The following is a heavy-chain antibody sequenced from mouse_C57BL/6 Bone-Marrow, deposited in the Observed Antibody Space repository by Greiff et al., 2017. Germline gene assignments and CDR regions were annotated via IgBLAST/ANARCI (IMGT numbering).Heavy chain of an antibody. CDR1: GYTFTSYW. D-gene: IGHD2-5*01. CDR2: IYPGSGST. V-gene: IGHV1-55*01. CDR3: ARPYYSNYWYFDV. Sequence: QVQLQQPGAELVKPGASVKMSCKASGYTFTSYWITWVKQRPGQGLEWIGDIYPGSGSTNYNEKFKSKATLTVDTSPSTAYMQLSGLTSEDSAVYYCARPYYSNYWYFDVWGTGTTVTDSS. J-gene: IGHJ1*03.